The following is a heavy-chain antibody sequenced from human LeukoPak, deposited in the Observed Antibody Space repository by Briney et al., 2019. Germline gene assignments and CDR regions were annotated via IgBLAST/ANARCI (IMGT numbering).Heavy chain of an antibody. V-gene: IGHV4-31*03. CDR1: GGSISSGGYY. CDR3: AGLRGRPHAFDI. Sequence: PSETLSLTCTVSGGSISSGGYYWSWIRQQPGKGLKWIGYIYNSRSTYYNPSLKSRVTISVDTSKNQFCLKLSSVSAADTAVYYCAGLRGRPHAFDIWGQGTVVTVSS. CDR2: IYNSRST. J-gene: IGHJ3*02. D-gene: IGHD1-26*01.